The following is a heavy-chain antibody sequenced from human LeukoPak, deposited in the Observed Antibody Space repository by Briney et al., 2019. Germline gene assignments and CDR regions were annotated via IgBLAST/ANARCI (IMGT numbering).Heavy chain of an antibody. D-gene: IGHD3-3*01. V-gene: IGHV3-7*01. CDR3: ARGVWSGYSELRMYFDY. CDR2: IKEDGSEK. Sequence: PGGSLRLSCVASGLSFSSYWMSWVRQAPGKGLEWVANIKEDGSEKYYVVSVRGRFSISRDNAKNSLSLQMNSLRAEDTAVYYCARGVWSGYSELRMYFDYWGQGTLVTVSS. J-gene: IGHJ4*02. CDR1: GLSFSSYW.